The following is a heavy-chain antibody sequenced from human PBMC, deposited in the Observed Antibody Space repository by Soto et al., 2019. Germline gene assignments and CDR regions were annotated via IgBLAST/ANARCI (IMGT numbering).Heavy chain of an antibody. J-gene: IGHJ4*02. D-gene: IGHD5-12*01. CDR1: GFTFSSYG. Sequence: HVQLVESGGGVVQPGRSLRLSCAASGFTFSSYGMHWVRQAPGKGLEWVAVISYDGSNKYYADSVKGRFTISRDNSKNTLYLQMNSLRAEDTAVYYCADGYNWVYWGQGTLVTVSS. CDR2: ISYDGSNK. V-gene: IGHV3-30*03. CDR3: ADGYNWVY.